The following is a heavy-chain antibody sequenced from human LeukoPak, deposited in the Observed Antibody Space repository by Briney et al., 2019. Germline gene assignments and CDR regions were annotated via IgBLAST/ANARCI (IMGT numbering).Heavy chain of an antibody. CDR1: GFTFSSYA. CDR3: AKGGSWYYFDY. Sequence: QTGGSLRLSCAASGFTFSSYAMSWVRQAPGKGLEWVSVISGSGGSTYYADSVKGRFTISRDNSKNPLYLQMNSLRAEDTAVYYCAKGGSWYYFDYWGQGTLVTVSS. CDR2: ISGSGGST. D-gene: IGHD6-13*01. V-gene: IGHV3-23*01. J-gene: IGHJ4*02.